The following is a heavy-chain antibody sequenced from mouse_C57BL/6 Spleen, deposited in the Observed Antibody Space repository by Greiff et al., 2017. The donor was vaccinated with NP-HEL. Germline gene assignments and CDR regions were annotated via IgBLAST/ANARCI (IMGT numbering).Heavy chain of an antibody. J-gene: IGHJ2*01. Sequence: VQLKESGPGLVKPSQSLSLPCSVTGYSITSGYYWNWIRQFPGNKLEWMGYISYDGSNNYNPSLKNRITITRDTAKNQFFLKLNSVTTEDTATYYCARDGLGYFDYWGQGTTLTVSS. CDR1: GYSITSGYY. CDR2: ISYDGSN. V-gene: IGHV3-6*01. CDR3: ARDGLGYFDY. D-gene: IGHD3-1*01.